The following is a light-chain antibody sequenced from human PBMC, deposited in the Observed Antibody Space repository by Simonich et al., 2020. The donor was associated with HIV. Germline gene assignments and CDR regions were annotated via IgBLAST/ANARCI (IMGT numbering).Light chain of an antibody. J-gene: IGKJ3*01. CDR3: QHHGA. CDR2: DAS. Sequence: EIVLTQSPGTQSLSPGERATLSCRASQSISSSYLAWYQQRPGLAPRLLIYDASSRATGIPDRFSGSGSGTEFTLTISRLEPEDFAVYYCQHHGAFGPGTKVDIK. V-gene: IGKV3D-20*01. CDR1: QSISSSY.